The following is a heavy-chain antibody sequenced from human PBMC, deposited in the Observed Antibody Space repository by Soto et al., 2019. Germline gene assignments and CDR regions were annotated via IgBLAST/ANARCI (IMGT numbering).Heavy chain of an antibody. CDR1: GFSLSTNGVG. D-gene: IGHD3-10*01. CDR2: LYWDDDK. J-gene: IGHJ4*02. V-gene: IGHV2-5*02. Sequence: SGPTLVNPTHTLTLTCSFSGFSLSTNGVGVGWIRQPPGKALQWLALLYWDDDKRYRPSLKRRLSITKDTSKKQVVLTMTNMDPVDTATYYCAHLRGGSGNYSFDYWGQGTPVTVSS. CDR3: AHLRGGSGNYSFDY.